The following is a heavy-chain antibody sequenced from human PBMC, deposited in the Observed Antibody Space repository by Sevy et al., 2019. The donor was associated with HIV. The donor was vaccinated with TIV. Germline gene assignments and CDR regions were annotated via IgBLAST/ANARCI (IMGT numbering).Heavy chain of an antibody. CDR3: CTEGNVLLAEGWGHWFDP. CDR2: IKNKPDGGTT. D-gene: IGHD2-8*01. CDR1: GFTFNNAW. Sequence: GGSLRLSCAAPGFTFNNAWMSWVRQAPGKGLEWIGRIKNKPDGGTTDYAAPVKGRFTISRDDSKNTLYLQMNSLKTEDTAVYYCCTEGNVLLAEGWGHWFDPWGQGTLVTVSS. V-gene: IGHV3-15*01. J-gene: IGHJ5*02.